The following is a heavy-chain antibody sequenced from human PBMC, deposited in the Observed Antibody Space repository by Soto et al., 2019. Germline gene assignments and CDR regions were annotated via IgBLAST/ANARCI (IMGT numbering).Heavy chain of an antibody. CDR3: ARHVRQWLANNWFDP. CDR2: IYPGDSDT. Sequence: GESLKISCKGSGYSFTSYWIGWVRQMPGKGLEWMGIIYPGDSDTRYSPSFQGQVTISADKSISTAYLQWSSLKASDTAMYYCARHVRQWLANNWFDPWGQGTLVTVSS. V-gene: IGHV5-51*01. CDR1: GYSFTSYW. D-gene: IGHD6-19*01. J-gene: IGHJ5*02.